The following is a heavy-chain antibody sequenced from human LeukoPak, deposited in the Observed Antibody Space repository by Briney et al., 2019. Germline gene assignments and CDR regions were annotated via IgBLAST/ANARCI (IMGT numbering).Heavy chain of an antibody. CDR2: IYYSGRT. Sequence: PSETLSLTCTVSGGSISSDYWSWIRQPPGKGLEWIGCIYYSGRTYYNPSLKSRITISVDTSKNQFSLKLSSVTAADTAVYYCARGFYSPHYWGQGTLVSVTS. V-gene: IGHV4-59*01. D-gene: IGHD4-11*01. CDR1: GGSISSDY. CDR3: ARGFYSPHY. J-gene: IGHJ4*02.